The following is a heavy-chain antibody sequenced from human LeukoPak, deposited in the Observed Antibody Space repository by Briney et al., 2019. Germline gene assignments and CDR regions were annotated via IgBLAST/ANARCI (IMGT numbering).Heavy chain of an antibody. V-gene: IGHV4-59*01. CDR2: IYYSGST. Sequence: PSETLSLTCTVSGGSISSYYWSWIRQPPGKGLEWIGYIYYSGSTNYNPSLKSRVTISVDTSKNQFSLKPSSVTAADTAVYYCARANCSSTSCKFDYWGQGTLVTVSS. CDR1: GGSISSYY. J-gene: IGHJ4*02. D-gene: IGHD2-2*01. CDR3: ARANCSSTSCKFDY.